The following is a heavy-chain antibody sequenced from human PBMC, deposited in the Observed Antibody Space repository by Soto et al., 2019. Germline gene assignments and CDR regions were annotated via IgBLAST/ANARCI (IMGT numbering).Heavy chain of an antibody. Sequence: PGGSLRLSCAASGFTFSSFWMHWVRQAPGKGLVWVSRINSDGSNTSYADSVKGRFTISRDNAKNTLYLQMNSLRAEDTAVYYCARGDTVGRSNFDYWGQGTLVTVSS. D-gene: IGHD4-17*01. J-gene: IGHJ4*02. V-gene: IGHV3-74*01. CDR2: INSDGSNT. CDR1: GFTFSSFW. CDR3: ARGDTVGRSNFDY.